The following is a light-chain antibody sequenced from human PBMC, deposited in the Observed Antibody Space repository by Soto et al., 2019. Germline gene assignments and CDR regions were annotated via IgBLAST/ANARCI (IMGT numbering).Light chain of an antibody. CDR1: QSVSSSY. CDR3: QQYGSSPRT. V-gene: IGKV3-20*01. Sequence: VLTQVGRTLTFSRGERAYHSCRASQSVSSSYLAWYQQKPGQAPRLLIYGASSRATGIPDRFSGSGSGTDFTLTISRLEPEDFAVYYCQQYGSSPRTFGQGTKVDTK. J-gene: IGKJ1*01. CDR2: GAS.